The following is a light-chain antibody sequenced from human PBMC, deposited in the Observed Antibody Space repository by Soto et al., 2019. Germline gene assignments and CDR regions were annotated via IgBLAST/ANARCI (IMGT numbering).Light chain of an antibody. CDR2: GAS. Sequence: EIVLTQSPGTLSLSPGERATLYGRASQSVSSTYLAWYQQKPGQAPRLLIYGASSRATGIPDRFSGSGSGTDFTLTISRLEPEDFAVYYCQQYGSSPPVTFGQGTRLEIK. CDR3: QQYGSSPPVT. CDR1: QSVSSTY. V-gene: IGKV3-20*01. J-gene: IGKJ5*01.